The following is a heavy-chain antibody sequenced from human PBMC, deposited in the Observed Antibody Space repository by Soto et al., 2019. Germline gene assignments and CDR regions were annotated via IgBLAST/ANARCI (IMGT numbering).Heavy chain of an antibody. CDR1: GGSISSYY. J-gene: IGHJ6*02. CDR3: AGWARSGMDV. D-gene: IGHD3-16*01. V-gene: IGHV4-59*01. Sequence: QVQLQESGPGLVKPSETLSLTCTVSGGSISSYYWSWIRQPPGKGLEWIGYIYYRGSTNYNPSLKSRVTISVDTSKNQFSLKLSSVTAADTAVYYCAGWARSGMDVWGQGTTVTVSS. CDR2: IYYRGST.